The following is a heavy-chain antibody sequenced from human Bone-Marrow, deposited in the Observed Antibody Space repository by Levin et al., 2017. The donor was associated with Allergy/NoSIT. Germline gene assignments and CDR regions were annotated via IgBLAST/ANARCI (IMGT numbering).Heavy chain of an antibody. J-gene: IGHJ4*02. CDR3: ARGGDGFED. V-gene: IGHV3-53*01. Sequence: PGGSLRLSCAASGFTVNGKYMSWVRQAPGKGLEWVSIIFGGGDIYYADSVKGRFTISRDSAKNTLDLQMNSLRADDTAVYYCARGGDGFEDWGQGTLVTVSS. D-gene: IGHD5-24*01. CDR2: IFGGGDI. CDR1: GFTVNGKY.